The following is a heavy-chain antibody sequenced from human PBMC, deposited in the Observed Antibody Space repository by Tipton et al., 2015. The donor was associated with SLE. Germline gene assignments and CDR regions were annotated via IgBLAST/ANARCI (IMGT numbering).Heavy chain of an antibody. Sequence: TLSLTCVVSGASISTEGYSWSWIRQPPGKGLEWIGYIFHTGSAYYNPSLRSRLTISLDRSNNQFSLKVNSMTAADTAVYHCARGWAVAGPLAFDYWGQGILVTVSS. CDR1: GASISTEGYS. V-gene: IGHV4-30-2*01. CDR2: IFHTGSA. CDR3: ARGWAVAGPLAFDY. J-gene: IGHJ4*02. D-gene: IGHD6-19*01.